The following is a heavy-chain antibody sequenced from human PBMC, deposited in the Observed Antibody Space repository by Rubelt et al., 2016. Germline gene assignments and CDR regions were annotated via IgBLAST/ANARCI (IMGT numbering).Heavy chain of an antibody. D-gene: IGHD1-14*01. Sequence: GLEWIEYIYYSGSTYYNPSLKSRVTISVDTSKNQFSLKLSSVTAADTAVYYCARVPWPTGAFDIWGQGTMVTVSS. CDR2: IYYSGST. J-gene: IGHJ3*02. V-gene: IGHV4-31*02. CDR3: ARVPWPTGAFDI.